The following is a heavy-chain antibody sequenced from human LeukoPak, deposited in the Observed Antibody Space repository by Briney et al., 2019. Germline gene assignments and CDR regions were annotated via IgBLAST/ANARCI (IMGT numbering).Heavy chain of an antibody. CDR3: AKDGPTYYDILTGYFPVNYFDY. V-gene: IGHV3-30*02. J-gene: IGHJ4*02. D-gene: IGHD3-9*01. Sequence: GGSLRLSCAASGFTFSSYGMHWVLQAPGKGLEWVAFIRYDGSNKYYADSVKGRFTISRDNSKNTLYLQMNSLRAEDTAVYYCAKDGPTYYDILTGYFPVNYFDYWGQGTLVTVSS. CDR1: GFTFSSYG. CDR2: IRYDGSNK.